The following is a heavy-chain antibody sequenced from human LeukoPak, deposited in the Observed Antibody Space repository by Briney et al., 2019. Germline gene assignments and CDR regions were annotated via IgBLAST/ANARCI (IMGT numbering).Heavy chain of an antibody. V-gene: IGHV3-21*06. CDR2: ISGNSYHI. CDR1: GFTFSTNS. D-gene: IGHD3-10*01. CDR3: ATVSWFAD. J-gene: IGHJ4*02. Sequence: GGSLRLSCAASGFTFSTNSMSWARQAPGKGLEWVSSISGNSYHIFYADSVKGRFTISRDNAKSSLYLQMNSLSAEDTAVYYCATVSWFADWGQGTLVTVSS.